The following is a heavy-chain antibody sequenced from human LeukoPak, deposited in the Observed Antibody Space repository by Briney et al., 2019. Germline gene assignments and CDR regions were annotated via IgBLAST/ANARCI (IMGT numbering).Heavy chain of an antibody. CDR1: GFTFGSYS. D-gene: IGHD2-8*02. Sequence: PGGSLRLSCAASGFTFGSYSMNWVRQAPGKGLEWISYISSSSSTIYYADSVKGRFTISRDNAKNSLYLQLDSLRAEDTAVYYCARLSGATLRRIDYWGQGTLVTVSS. J-gene: IGHJ4*02. V-gene: IGHV3-48*01. CDR3: ARLSGATLRRIDY. CDR2: ISSSSSTI.